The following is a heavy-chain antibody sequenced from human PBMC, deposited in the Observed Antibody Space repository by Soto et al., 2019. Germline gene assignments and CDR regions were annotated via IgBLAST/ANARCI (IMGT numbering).Heavy chain of an antibody. CDR1: GFTFSSYS. CDR2: ISSSSSYI. V-gene: IGHV3-21*01. Sequence: GGSLRLSCAASGFTFSSYSMNWVRQAPGKGLEWVSSISSSSSYIYYADSVKGRFTISRDNAKNSLYLQMNSLRAEDTAVYYCARARISGRAVADHGYYYYGRDVWGQGTTVTVSS. D-gene: IGHD6-13*01. J-gene: IGHJ6*02. CDR3: ARARISGRAVADHGYYYYGRDV.